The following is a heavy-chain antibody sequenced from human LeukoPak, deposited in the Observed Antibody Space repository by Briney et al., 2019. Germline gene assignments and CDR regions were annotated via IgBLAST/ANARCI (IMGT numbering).Heavy chain of an antibody. D-gene: IGHD3-22*01. CDR3: ARDERYDSSGYPFDY. CDR1: GYTYTGYY. J-gene: IGHJ4*02. V-gene: IGHV1-2*02. CDR2: INANSGGT. Sequence: GASVKVSCKASGYTYTGYYMHWVRQAPGQGLEWMGWINANSGGTNYAQKFQGRVTMTRDTSISTAYMELSRLRSDDTAVYYCARDERYDSSGYPFDYWGQGTLVTVSS.